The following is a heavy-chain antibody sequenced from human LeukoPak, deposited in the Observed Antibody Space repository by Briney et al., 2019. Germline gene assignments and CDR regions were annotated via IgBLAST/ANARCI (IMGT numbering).Heavy chain of an antibody. D-gene: IGHD4-17*01. CDR1: GFTFSSYW. CDR2: INSDGSST. J-gene: IGHJ5*02. CDR3: AKGGYGDGRFDP. V-gene: IGHV3-74*01. Sequence: GGSLRLSCAASGFTFSSYWMHWVRQAPGKGLVWVSRINSDGSSTSYADSVKGRFTISRDNSKNTLYLQMNSLRTEDTAVYYCAKGGYGDGRFDPWGQGTLVTVSS.